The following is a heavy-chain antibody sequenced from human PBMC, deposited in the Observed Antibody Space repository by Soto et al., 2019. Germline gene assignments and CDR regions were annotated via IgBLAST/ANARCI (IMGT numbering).Heavy chain of an antibody. CDR3: ATDPATTGVDY. CDR2: IIAYNGNT. D-gene: IGHD1-26*01. CDR1: GYTFTSYG. Sequence: ASVKVSCKASGYTFTSYGISWLRQAPGQGLEWMGLIIAYNGNTNYAQKLQGRVTMTTDTSTSTAYMELRSLRSDDTAVYYCATDPATTGVDYWGQGTLVTVSS. J-gene: IGHJ4*02. V-gene: IGHV1-18*04.